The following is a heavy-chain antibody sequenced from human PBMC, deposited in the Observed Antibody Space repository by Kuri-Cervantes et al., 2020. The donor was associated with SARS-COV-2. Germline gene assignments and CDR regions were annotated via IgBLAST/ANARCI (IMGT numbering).Heavy chain of an antibody. CDR2: FYYTGSA. CDR1: GGSVSSSSYY. CDR3: ACLSSGYNDVFDF. J-gene: IGHJ4*02. V-gene: IGHV4-39*01. Sequence: ESLKISCTVSGGSVSSSSYYWGWIRQPPGKGLEWIGSFYYTGSAYYNSSLKSRVTISVDTSKNQFSLKLSSVTAADTAVYYCACLSSGYNDVFDFWGQGMLVTVSS. D-gene: IGHD3-22*01.